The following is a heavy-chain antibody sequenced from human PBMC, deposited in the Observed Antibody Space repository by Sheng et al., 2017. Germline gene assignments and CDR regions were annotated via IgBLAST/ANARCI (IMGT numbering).Heavy chain of an antibody. CDR3: ARDLAVAATSYYYYYMDV. CDR1: GGTFSSYA. CDR2: IIPIFGTA. J-gene: IGHJ6*03. V-gene: IGHV1-69*13. Sequence: QVQLVQSGAEVKKPGSSVKVSCKASGGTFSSYAISWVRQAPGQGLEWMGGIIPIFGTANYAQKFQGRVTITADESTSTAYMELSSLRSEDTAVYYCARDLAVAATSYYYYYMDVWGQGTTVTVSS. D-gene: IGHD2-15*01.